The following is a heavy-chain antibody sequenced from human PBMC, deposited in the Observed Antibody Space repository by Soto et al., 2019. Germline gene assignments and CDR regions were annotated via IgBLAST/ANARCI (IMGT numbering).Heavy chain of an antibody. D-gene: IGHD1-7*01. Sequence: QVKLVQSGAEVKKPGASVKVSCKASGYTFTSYYIHWVRQAPGQGLEWMGIINTSGGGTSNAQKFQGRVTMTRDTSTSTVYMELSSLRSEDTAVYYCARGELELLRYFHYGMDVWGQGTTVTVSS. CDR3: ARGELELLRYFHYGMDV. CDR1: GYTFTSYY. CDR2: INTSGGGT. J-gene: IGHJ6*02. V-gene: IGHV1-46*01.